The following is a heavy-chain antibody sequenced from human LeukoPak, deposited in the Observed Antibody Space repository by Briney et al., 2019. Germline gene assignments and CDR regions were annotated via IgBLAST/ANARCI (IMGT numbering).Heavy chain of an antibody. CDR3: ALTAQLDY. CDR1: GYSISSGYY. Sequence: SETLSLTCTVSGYSISSGYYWGWIRQPPGKGLEWIGSIYHSGSTYHNPSLKSRVTISVDTSKNQFSLKLSSVTAADTAVYYCALTAQLDYWGQGTLVTVSS. J-gene: IGHJ4*02. D-gene: IGHD6-6*01. V-gene: IGHV4-38-2*02. CDR2: IYHSGST.